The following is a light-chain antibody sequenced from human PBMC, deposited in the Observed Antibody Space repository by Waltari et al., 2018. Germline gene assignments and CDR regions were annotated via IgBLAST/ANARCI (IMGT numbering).Light chain of an antibody. CDR2: RVA. Sequence: QILVHGDVITRLTWFQQRPGQSPRRLIYRVAKRYSGVPDRVSGSWSGSDFTLKISSVEAEDIGVYSCMQVTHWPYTFGQGTKQDIK. V-gene: IGKV2-30*02. CDR3: MQVTHWPYT. CDR1: QILVHGDVITR. J-gene: IGKJ2*01.